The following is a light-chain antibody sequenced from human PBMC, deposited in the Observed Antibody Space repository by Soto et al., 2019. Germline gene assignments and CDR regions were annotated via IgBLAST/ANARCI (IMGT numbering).Light chain of an antibody. J-gene: IGKJ2*01. CDR3: QQRGNCPPT. CDR2: DTS. V-gene: IGKV3-11*01. Sequence: ETVLTQSPATLSLSPGDRATLSCRASQTVSTYLAWYQHKPGQPPRLLISDTSNRATGIPARFSGSGSGTDFPLTISRLEPADFATYYCQQRGNCPPTFGQGTKLELK. CDR1: QTVSTY.